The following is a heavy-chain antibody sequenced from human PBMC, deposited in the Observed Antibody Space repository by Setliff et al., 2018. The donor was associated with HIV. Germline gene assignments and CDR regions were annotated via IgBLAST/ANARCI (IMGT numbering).Heavy chain of an antibody. CDR1: GFTFSNYG. CDR3: VRMISYSPYFDY. J-gene: IGHJ4*02. Sequence: GGSLRLSCAASGFTFSNYGMHWVRQAPGKGLEWLAVIWYDGRNQNYADSVKGRFTISRDNSKNTLSLQMTNMDPVDTATYYCVRMISYSPYFDYWGQGTLVTVSS. CDR2: IWYDGRNQ. D-gene: IGHD1-26*01. V-gene: IGHV3-33*08.